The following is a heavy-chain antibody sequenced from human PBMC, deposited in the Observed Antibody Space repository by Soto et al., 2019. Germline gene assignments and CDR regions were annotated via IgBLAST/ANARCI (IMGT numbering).Heavy chain of an antibody. Sequence: QVQLVQSGAEVKKPGASVKVACKASGYTFTSYSITWVRQAPGQGLEWMGWVTTYNGNTNYAQKFQGRVTMTTDTSTSTAFMELTSLRSDDTAVYYCARVSDYGGNPGFYGGQGTLVTGSS. CDR3: ARVSDYGGNPGFY. CDR2: VTTYNGNT. D-gene: IGHD4-17*01. CDR1: GYTFTSYS. V-gene: IGHV1-18*01. J-gene: IGHJ4*02.